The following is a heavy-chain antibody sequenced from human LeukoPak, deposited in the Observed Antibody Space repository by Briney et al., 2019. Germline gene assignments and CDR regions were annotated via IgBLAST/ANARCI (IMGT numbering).Heavy chain of an antibody. CDR2: ISGGSRYI. D-gene: IGHD2-15*01. CDR3: ARDLVVAANYYFDY. V-gene: IGHV3-21*01. CDR1: GFTFSTYS. Sequence: GVSLRLSCAASGFTFSTYSVNWVRQAPGKGLEWVSSISGGSRYIYYADSLKGRFTISRDNAKNSLYLQMNSLRAEDTAVYYCARDLVVAANYYFDYWGQGTLVTVSS. J-gene: IGHJ4*02.